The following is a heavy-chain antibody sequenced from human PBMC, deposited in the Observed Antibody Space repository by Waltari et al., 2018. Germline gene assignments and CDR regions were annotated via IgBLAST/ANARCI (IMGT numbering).Heavy chain of an antibody. D-gene: IGHD6-6*01. CDR3: ARVDSSSSYGMDV. Sequence: QVQLQESGPGLVKPSETLSLTCTVSVGSISSYYWSWIRQPPGKGLGWIGYIYYSGSTNYNPSRKSRVTISVDTSKNQFSLKLSSVTAADTAVYYCARVDSSSSYGMDVWGQGTTVTVSS. CDR2: IYYSGST. J-gene: IGHJ6*02. V-gene: IGHV4-59*01. CDR1: VGSISSYY.